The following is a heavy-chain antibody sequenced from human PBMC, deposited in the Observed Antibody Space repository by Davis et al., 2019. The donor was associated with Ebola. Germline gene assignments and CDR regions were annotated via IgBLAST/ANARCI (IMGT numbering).Heavy chain of an antibody. CDR2: ISSSSSSI. CDR3: ARVSSDFWTHESPYYYYGMDV. J-gene: IGHJ6*02. CDR1: GFIFSSNT. Sequence: PGGSLRLSCVASGFIFSSNTMNWVRQAPGKGLEWVSSISSSSSSIEYADSVKGRFTISRDNAKNSLSLQMNSLRAEDTAVYYCARVSSDFWTHESPYYYYGMDVWGQGTTVTVSS. D-gene: IGHD3/OR15-3a*01. V-gene: IGHV3-21*06.